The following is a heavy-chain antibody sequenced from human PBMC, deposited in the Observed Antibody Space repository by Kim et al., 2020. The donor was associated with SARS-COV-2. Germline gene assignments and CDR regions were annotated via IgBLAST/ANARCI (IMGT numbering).Heavy chain of an antibody. V-gene: IGHV1-24*01. CDR2: FDPEDGET. CDR1: GYTLTELS. J-gene: IGHJ4*02. CDR3: ATDTSGSYEYYFDY. Sequence: ASVKVSCKVSGYTLTELSMHWVRQAPGKGLEWMGGFDPEDGETIYAQKFQGRVTMTEDTSTDTAYMELSSLRSEDTAVYYCATDTSGSYEYYFDYWGQGTLVTVSS. D-gene: IGHD1-26*01.